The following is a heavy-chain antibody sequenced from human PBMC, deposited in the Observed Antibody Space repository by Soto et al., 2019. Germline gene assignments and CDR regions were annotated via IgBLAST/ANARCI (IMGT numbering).Heavy chain of an antibody. D-gene: IGHD2-2*01. Sequence: QITLKESGPTLVKPTQTLTLTCTFSGFSLTTSGMGVGWLRQPQGKALEGLALIYWSDDKRYRPSLNSRLTIAKDTSKSQVVVTVTDVDPVGTATYYWAHSMLVVVPAATHNVDYWGQGILVTVSS. CDR1: GFSLTTSGMG. V-gene: IGHV2-5*01. CDR3: AHSMLVVVPAATHNVDY. J-gene: IGHJ4*01. CDR2: IYWSDDK.